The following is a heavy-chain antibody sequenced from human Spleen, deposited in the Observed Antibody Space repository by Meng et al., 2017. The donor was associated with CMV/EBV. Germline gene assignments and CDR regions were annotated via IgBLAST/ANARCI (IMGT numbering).Heavy chain of an antibody. V-gene: IGHV3-48*03. D-gene: IGHD2-2*02. J-gene: IGHJ4*02. Sequence: GGSLRLSCAASGFTFSDYEMNWVRQAPGKGLEWISFISSSDNSIYYADSVQGRFTISRDNARNSLFLQMHSLRAEDTGVYYCASGHCSSTTCYTGEFWGQGTLVTVSS. CDR3: ASGHCSSTTCYTGEF. CDR1: GFTFSDYE. CDR2: ISSSDNSI.